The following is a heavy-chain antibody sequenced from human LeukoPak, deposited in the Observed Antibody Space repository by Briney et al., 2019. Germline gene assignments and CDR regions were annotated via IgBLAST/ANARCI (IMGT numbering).Heavy chain of an antibody. Sequence: PGGSLRLSCAASGFTFSSYSMNWVRQAPGKGLEWVSSISSSSSYIHYADSVKGRFTISRDKAKNSLYLQMNSLRAEDTAVYYCARGVTPNFDYWGQGTLVTVSS. D-gene: IGHD5-18*01. J-gene: IGHJ4*02. V-gene: IGHV3-21*01. CDR2: ISSSSSYI. CDR3: ARGVTPNFDY. CDR1: GFTFSSYS.